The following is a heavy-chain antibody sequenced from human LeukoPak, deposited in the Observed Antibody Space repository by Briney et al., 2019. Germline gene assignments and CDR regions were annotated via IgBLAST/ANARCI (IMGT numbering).Heavy chain of an antibody. CDR2: IYYSGST. Sequence: SETLSLTCTVSGGSISSSSYYWGWIRQPPGKGLEWIGSIYYSGSTYYNPSLKSRVTISVDTSKNQFSLKLSSVTAADTAVYYCARVRDGYNPFFDYWGQGALVTVSS. CDR3: ARVRDGYNPFFDY. V-gene: IGHV4-39*07. CDR1: GGSISSSSYY. J-gene: IGHJ4*02. D-gene: IGHD5-24*01.